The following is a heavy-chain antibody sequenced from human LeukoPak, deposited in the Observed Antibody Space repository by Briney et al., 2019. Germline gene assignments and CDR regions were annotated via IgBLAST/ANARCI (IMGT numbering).Heavy chain of an antibody. V-gene: IGHV3-30*02. CDR3: AKEVVLMVYAIGY. Sequence: GGSLRLSCAASGFTFSSYGMHWVRQAPGKGLEWVAFIRYDGSNKYYADSVKGRFTISRDNSKNTLYLQMNSLRAEDTAVYYCAKEVVLMVYAIGYWGQGTLVTVSS. CDR2: IRYDGSNK. J-gene: IGHJ4*02. CDR1: GFTFSSYG. D-gene: IGHD2-8*01.